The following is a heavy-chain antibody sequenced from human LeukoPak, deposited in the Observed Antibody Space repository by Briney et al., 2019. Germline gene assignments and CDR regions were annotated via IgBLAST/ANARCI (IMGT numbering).Heavy chain of an antibody. CDR1: GFTFSRYP. J-gene: IGHJ4*02. CDR3: TKVRDSSAYLFDF. Sequence: GGSLRLSCAASGFTFSRYPMHWVRQAPGKGLEWVAVVSYDGSIKSYADSVKGRFTISRDNSKNTLFLQMNSLRAEDTAVYYCTKVRDSSAYLFDFWGQGTLVTVSS. V-gene: IGHV3-30-3*01. D-gene: IGHD3-22*01. CDR2: VSYDGSIK.